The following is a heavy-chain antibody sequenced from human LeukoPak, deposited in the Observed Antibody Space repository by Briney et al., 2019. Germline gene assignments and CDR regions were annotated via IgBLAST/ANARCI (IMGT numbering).Heavy chain of an antibody. Sequence: SETLSLTCTVSGGSISSYYWSWIRQPPGKGLEWIGYIYYSGSTNYNPSLKSRVTISVDTSKNQFSLKLSSVTAADAAVYYCARGPDWFDPWGQGTLVTVSS. CDR2: IYYSGST. CDR1: GGSISSYY. CDR3: ARGPDWFDP. V-gene: IGHV4-59*01. J-gene: IGHJ5*02.